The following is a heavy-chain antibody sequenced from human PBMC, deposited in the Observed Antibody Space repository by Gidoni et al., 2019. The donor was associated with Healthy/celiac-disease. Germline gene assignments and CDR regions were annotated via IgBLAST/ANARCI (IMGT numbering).Heavy chain of an antibody. D-gene: IGHD3-10*01. V-gene: IGHV4-34*01. J-gene: IGHJ4*02. CDR3: AREFRGGKRLDY. Sequence: QVQLQQWGAGLLKPSETLSLTCAVYGGSFSGYYWSWIRQPPGKGLEWIGEINHSGSTNYNPSLKSRVTISVDTSKNQFSLKLSSVTAADTAVYYCAREFRGGKRLDYWGQGTLVTVSS. CDR2: INHSGST. CDR1: GGSFSGYY.